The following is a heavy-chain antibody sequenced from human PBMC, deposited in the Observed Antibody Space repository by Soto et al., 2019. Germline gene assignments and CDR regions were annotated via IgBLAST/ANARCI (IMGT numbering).Heavy chain of an antibody. Sequence: SETLSLTCTVSGGSISNSNYYWGWIRQPPGKGLEWIGSIYYTGNTYYNPSLKSRVTTSVDTSKNQFSLKLSSVIAADTAVYYCARSLVITWQRYFDLWGRGTRVTVSS. CDR3: ARSLVITWQRYFDL. CDR1: GGSISNSNYY. V-gene: IGHV4-39*01. J-gene: IGHJ2*01. D-gene: IGHD2-21*01. CDR2: IYYTGNT.